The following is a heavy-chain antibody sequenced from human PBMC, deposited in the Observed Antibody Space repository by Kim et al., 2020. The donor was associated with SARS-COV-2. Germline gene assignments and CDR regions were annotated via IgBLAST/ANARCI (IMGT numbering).Heavy chain of an antibody. V-gene: IGHV3-64D*06. D-gene: IGHD2-8*01. Sequence: GGSLRLSCSASGFPFITYPMNWVRQAPGKGLEYVSAISYNGLATSHSDYVKGRVIMSTDNSRNTLYLQLNSLRIDDTATYYCLRSNGGDDWSLRDRGQGTLVTVSS. J-gene: IGHJ4*02. CDR3: LRSNGGDDWSLRD. CDR1: GFPFITYP. CDR2: ISYNGLAT.